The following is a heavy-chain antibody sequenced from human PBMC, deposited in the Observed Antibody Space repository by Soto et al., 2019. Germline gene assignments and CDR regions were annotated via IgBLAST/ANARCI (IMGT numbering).Heavy chain of an antibody. CDR1: GGSVSSTNW. J-gene: IGHJ4*02. CDR3: ARHIAVPTTRGFDY. CDR2: IFHSGTT. Sequence: QVQLQESGPGLVKPSGTLSLTCTVSGGSVSSTNWWSWVRQAPGEGLEWIGEIFHSGTTNYNPSLKSRVVISMDTSTNQLSLRLDSVTAADTALYFWARHIAVPTTRGFDYWGQGTLVTVSS. D-gene: IGHD2-15*01. V-gene: IGHV4-4*02.